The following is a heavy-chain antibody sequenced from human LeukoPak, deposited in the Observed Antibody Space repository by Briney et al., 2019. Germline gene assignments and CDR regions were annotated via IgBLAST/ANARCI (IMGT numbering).Heavy chain of an antibody. J-gene: IGHJ6*03. V-gene: IGHV4-59*01. D-gene: IGHD3-3*01. CDR2: IYYSGST. Sequence: SETLSLTCTVSGGSISSYYWSWIRQPPGKGLEWIGYIYYSGSTNYNPSLKSRVTITVDTSKNQFSLKLSSVTAADTAVYYCARGPYDFWSGYHYYYMDVWGKGTTVTVSS. CDR3: ARGPYDFWSGYHYYYMDV. CDR1: GGSISSYY.